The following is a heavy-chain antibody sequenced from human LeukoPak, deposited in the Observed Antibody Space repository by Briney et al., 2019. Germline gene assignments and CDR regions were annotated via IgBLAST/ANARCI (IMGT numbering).Heavy chain of an antibody. CDR3: TTEGYSYGYHAVEV. CDR1: GLTVSDAW. CDR2: VKSIQRGGTT. Sequence: GGSLRLSCEVSGLTVSDAWMSWVRQVPGKGLEWLGHVKSIQRGGTTDYAAPVKGRFTISRDDSKNTVYMHTNSLKTEDTAVYYCTTEGYSYGYHAVEVWGQGTMVTVSS. V-gene: IGHV3-15*01. D-gene: IGHD5-18*01. J-gene: IGHJ3*01.